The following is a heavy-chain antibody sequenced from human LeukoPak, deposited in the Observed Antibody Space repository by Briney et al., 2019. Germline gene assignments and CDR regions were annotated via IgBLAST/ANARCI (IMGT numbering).Heavy chain of an antibody. CDR1: GGTFSSYA. V-gene: IGHV1-69*05. CDR2: IILIFGTA. J-gene: IGHJ3*02. Sequence: SVKVSCKASGGTFSSYAISWVRQAPGQGLEWVGGIILIFGTANYAQKLQGRVTMTTDTSTSTAYMELRSLRSDDTAVYYCARGPFNDAFDIWGQGTMVTVSS. CDR3: ARGPFNDAFDI.